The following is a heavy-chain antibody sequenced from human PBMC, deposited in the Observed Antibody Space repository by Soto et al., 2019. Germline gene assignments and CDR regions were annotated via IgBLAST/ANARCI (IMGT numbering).Heavy chain of an antibody. CDR1: SGSMNSGGYY. V-gene: IGHV4-31*03. CDR2: IYNNGDT. J-gene: IGHJ6*02. Sequence: QVQLQESGPGLVKPSQTLSLSCSVSSGSMNSGGYYWSWIRQHPGKGLEWIGYIYNNGDTYYNPSLKSRVSISLDTSKNQFSLNVTSVTAADTAVYYCARRGGSSSGYYYYAMDVWGHGTTVTVSS. CDR3: ARRGGSSSGYYYYAMDV. D-gene: IGHD6-6*01.